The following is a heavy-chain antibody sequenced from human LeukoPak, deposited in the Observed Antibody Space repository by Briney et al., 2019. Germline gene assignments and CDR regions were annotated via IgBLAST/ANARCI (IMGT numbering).Heavy chain of an antibody. CDR3: ARCKGGWSDHYYGLGV. CDR1: GFTFSSYA. J-gene: IGHJ6*02. Sequence: TGGSLRLSCAASGFTFSSYAMSWVRQAPGKGLEWVSVIYANGSTYYPDSVKGRFTISRDNSKSSLYLQMNSLRAEDTAVYYCARCKGGWSDHYYGLGVWGQGTTVTVSS. D-gene: IGHD6-19*01. CDR2: IYANGST. V-gene: IGHV3-23*05.